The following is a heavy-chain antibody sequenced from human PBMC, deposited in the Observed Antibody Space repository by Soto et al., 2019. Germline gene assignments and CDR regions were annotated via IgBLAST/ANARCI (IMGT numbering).Heavy chain of an antibody. V-gene: IGHV3-23*01. CDR1: GFTFRNYA. J-gene: IGHJ4*02. CDR2: ISSGGDAT. Sequence: GGSLRLSCAGSGFTFRNYALNWVRQSPGKGLEWVSTISSGGDATYYADSVKGRFTISRDNSKNTLSLQMSSLRAEDSAIYYCARDPSTGSADYWGQGTLVTVSS. CDR3: ARDPSTGSADY. D-gene: IGHD3-9*01.